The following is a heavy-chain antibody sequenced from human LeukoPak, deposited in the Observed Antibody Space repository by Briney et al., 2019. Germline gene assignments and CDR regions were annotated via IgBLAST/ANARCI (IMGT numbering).Heavy chain of an antibody. CDR3: ARDLSGGSSRAYYYYYMDV. CDR1: GGSISSYY. CDR2: IYTSGST. Sequence: SETLSLTCTVSGGSISSYYWSWIRQPAGKGLEWIGRIYTSGSTNYNPSLKSRVTMSVDTSKNQFSLKLSSVTAADTAVYYCARDLSGGSSRAYYYYYMDVWGKGTTVTVSS. D-gene: IGHD2-15*01. V-gene: IGHV4-4*07. J-gene: IGHJ6*03.